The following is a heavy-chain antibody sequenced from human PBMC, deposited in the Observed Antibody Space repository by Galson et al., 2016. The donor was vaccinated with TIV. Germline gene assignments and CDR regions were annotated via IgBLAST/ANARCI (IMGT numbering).Heavy chain of an antibody. J-gene: IGHJ4*02. V-gene: IGHV3-11*06. Sequence: SLRLSCAVSGFTFSDYYMSWIRHTPRKGLEWLSYISTSSGYTDYADSVKGRFTISRDNAKNSVYLQMNSLRAEGTAVYYCVTATTTPHDYWGQGTLVTVSS. CDR2: ISTSSGYT. CDR3: VTATTTPHDY. CDR1: GFTFSDYY. D-gene: IGHD1-1*01.